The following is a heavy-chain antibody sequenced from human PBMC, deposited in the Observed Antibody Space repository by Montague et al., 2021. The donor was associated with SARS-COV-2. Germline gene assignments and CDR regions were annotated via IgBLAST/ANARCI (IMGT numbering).Heavy chain of an antibody. V-gene: IGHV3-20*03. Sequence: SLSLSFSASGFTFDDYGMSWVRQAPGKGLEWVSGINRNGDTTGYGDSVKGRFIISRDNSKNTLYLQMNSLRAEDTAVYYCARGWLTVSYYYYYMDVWGKGTTVTVSS. CDR1: GFTFDDYG. J-gene: IGHJ6*03. CDR2: INRNGDTT. CDR3: ARGWLTVSYYYYYMDV. D-gene: IGHD3-9*01.